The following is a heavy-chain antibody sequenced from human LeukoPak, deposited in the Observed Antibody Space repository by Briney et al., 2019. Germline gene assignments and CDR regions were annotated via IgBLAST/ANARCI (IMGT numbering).Heavy chain of an antibody. CDR2: ISNDGGST. Sequence: GGSLRLSCAASGFTFSSYWMHWVRHAPGKGLVWVSRISNDGGSTSYADSVKGRFTISRDNGKNTLYLQMNSLRAEDTAVYFCARGGGLDVWGQGATVTVSS. D-gene: IGHD3-16*01. V-gene: IGHV3-74*01. CDR3: ARGGGLDV. CDR1: GFTFSSYW. J-gene: IGHJ6*02.